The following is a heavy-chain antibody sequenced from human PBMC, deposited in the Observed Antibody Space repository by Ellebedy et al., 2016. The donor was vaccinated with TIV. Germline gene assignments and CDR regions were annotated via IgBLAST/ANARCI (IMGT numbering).Heavy chain of an antibody. Sequence: GGSLRLXXAASGFTFSSYPMTWVRQAPGKGLEWISYITDTSITIYYADSVKGRFSISRDNAKSTLYLQMRSLRAEDTALCYCQYSGYDSLYYFDYWGQGTQVTVSS. CDR2: ITDTSITI. V-gene: IGHV3-48*01. CDR3: QYSGYDSLYYFDY. CDR1: GFTFSSYP. J-gene: IGHJ4*02. D-gene: IGHD5-12*01.